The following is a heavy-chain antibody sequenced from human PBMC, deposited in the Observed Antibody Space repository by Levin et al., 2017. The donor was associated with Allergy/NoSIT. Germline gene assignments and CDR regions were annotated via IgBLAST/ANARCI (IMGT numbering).Heavy chain of an antibody. V-gene: IGHV4-59*01. Sequence: SETLSLTCTVSGGSINNYFWSWIRQPPGKGLEWIGYIYYSESTNYNPSLQSRVTMSLDTSKKQFSLKLTSVTTADTAIYYCARSDPITMVGGVLWWPGWFDPWGQGTLVTVSS. D-gene: IGHD3-10*01. CDR2: IYYSEST. CDR1: GGSINNYF. CDR3: ARSDPITMVGGVLWWPGWFDP. J-gene: IGHJ5*02.